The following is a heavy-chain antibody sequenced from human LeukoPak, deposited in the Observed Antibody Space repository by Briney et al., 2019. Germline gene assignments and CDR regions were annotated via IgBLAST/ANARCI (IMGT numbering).Heavy chain of an antibody. Sequence: GGSLRLSCAASGFTFRNYWMSWVRQAPGKGLEWAAIIKSDGSAKYYDDSVKGRFDISRDNDKNSLYLQMSNLRAEDTAVYYCARDRGGGYFDYWGQGNLVTVSS. CDR3: ARDRGGGYFDY. V-gene: IGHV3-7*01. CDR1: GFTFRNYW. CDR2: IKSDGSAK. J-gene: IGHJ4*02.